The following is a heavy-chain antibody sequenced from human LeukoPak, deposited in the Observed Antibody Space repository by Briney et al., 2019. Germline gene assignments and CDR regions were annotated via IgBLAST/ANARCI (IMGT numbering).Heavy chain of an antibody. V-gene: IGHV4-31*03. Sequence: QASQTLSLTCTVSGGSISSGGYYWSWIRQHPGKGLEWIGYIYYGGSTYYNPSLKSRVTISVDTSKNQFSLKLRSVTAADTAVYYCARDRFVVVPAAMWWFDPWGQATLVTVSS. J-gene: IGHJ5*02. CDR2: IYYGGST. CDR1: GGSISSGGYY. CDR3: ARDRFVVVPAAMWWFDP. D-gene: IGHD2-2*01.